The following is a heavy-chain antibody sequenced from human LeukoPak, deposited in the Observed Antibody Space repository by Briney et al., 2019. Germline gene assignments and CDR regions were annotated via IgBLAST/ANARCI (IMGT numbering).Heavy chain of an antibody. CDR2: MNPNSGNT. Sequence: GASVKVSCKASGYTFTSYGINWVRQATGQGLEWMGWMNPNSGNTGYAQKFQGRVTITRNTSISTAYMELSSLRSEDTAVYYCARGRVGATGFDYWGQGTLVTVSS. J-gene: IGHJ4*02. D-gene: IGHD1-26*01. V-gene: IGHV1-8*03. CDR3: ARGRVGATGFDY. CDR1: GYTFTSYG.